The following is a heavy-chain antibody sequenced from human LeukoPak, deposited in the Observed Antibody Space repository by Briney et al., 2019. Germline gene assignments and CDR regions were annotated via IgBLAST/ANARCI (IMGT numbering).Heavy chain of an antibody. Sequence: ASVKVSCKASGYTFTGYYRHGVRQAPGQGLEWMAWVNTNSGGTNLAQKFQGRVTMTSDTSIGTSYMELSRLTSDDTAVYYCARPNCSSTTCHFDYWGQGTLVTVSS. CDR3: ARPNCSSTTCHFDY. D-gene: IGHD2-2*01. CDR2: VNTNSGGT. CDR1: GYTFTGYY. V-gene: IGHV1-2*02. J-gene: IGHJ4*02.